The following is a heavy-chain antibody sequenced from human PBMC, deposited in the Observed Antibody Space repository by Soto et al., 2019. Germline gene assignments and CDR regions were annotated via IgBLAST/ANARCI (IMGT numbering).Heavy chain of an antibody. V-gene: IGHV3-48*02. CDR1: GFTFSTYS. J-gene: IGHJ2*01. Sequence: EVQLVESGGVWVQPGESLRLSGSASGFTFSTYSMNWVRQAPGKGLEGVSYRRGSSSAIYSADSVKGRFTISRDNAKNPLYLQMNRLRDAETAVYYCARLSPGGYFDLWGRGTLLTVSS. CDR2: RRGSSSAI. D-gene: IGHD1-1*01. CDR3: ARLSPGGYFDL.